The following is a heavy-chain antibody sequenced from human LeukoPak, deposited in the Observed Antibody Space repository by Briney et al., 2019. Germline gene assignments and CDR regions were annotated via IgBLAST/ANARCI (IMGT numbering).Heavy chain of an antibody. D-gene: IGHD5-18*01. J-gene: IGHJ4*02. CDR1: GGSISSGGYY. Sequence: SETLSLTCTVSGGSISSGGYYWSWIRQHPGKGLEWIGYIYYSGSTYYNPSLKSRVTISVDTSKNQFSLKLSSVTAAATAVYYCAREVQLWSSRLYYFDYWGQGTLVTVSS. V-gene: IGHV4-31*03. CDR2: IYYSGST. CDR3: AREVQLWSSRLYYFDY.